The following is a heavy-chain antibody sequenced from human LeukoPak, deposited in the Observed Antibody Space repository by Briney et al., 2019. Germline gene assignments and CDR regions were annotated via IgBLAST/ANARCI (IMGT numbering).Heavy chain of an antibody. Sequence: WASVKVSCKASGYTFITYYMHWVRQAPGQGLEWMGIINPSGGGTSYAQKFQGRATMTGDTSTSTVYMELSSLRSEDTAVYYCARSRLLLDYWGQGTLDTVPS. CDR1: GYTFITYY. D-gene: IGHD2-21*02. J-gene: IGHJ4*02. CDR2: INPSGGGT. V-gene: IGHV1-46*01. CDR3: ARSRLLLDY.